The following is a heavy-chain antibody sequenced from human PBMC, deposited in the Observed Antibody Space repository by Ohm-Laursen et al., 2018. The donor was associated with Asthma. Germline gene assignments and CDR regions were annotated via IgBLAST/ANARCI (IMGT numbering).Heavy chain of an antibody. Sequence: SQTLSLTCTVSGGSISSGGYYWSWIRQHPGKGLEWIGYIYYSGSTYYNPSLKSRVTISVDTSKNQFPLKLSSVTAADTAVYYCARGNDGGDDISLTEVGWFDPWGQGTLVTVSS. CDR3: ARGNDGGDDISLTEVGWFDP. CDR2: IYYSGST. CDR1: GGSISSGGYY. J-gene: IGHJ5*02. V-gene: IGHV4-31*03. D-gene: IGHD3-9*01.